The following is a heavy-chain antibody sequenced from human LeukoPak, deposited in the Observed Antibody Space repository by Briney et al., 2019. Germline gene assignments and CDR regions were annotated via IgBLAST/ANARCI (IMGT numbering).Heavy chain of an antibody. Sequence: ASVKVSCKASGYTFTAYYINWVRQAPGQGLEWVGWINPNNGGTNYAQNFQGRVTMTRDTSIDTAYMELSRLTSDGTAVYYCAKDSLRDYGAYGTCDYWGQGTLVAVSS. CDR3: AKDSLRDYGAYGTCDY. CDR1: GYTFTAYY. V-gene: IGHV1-2*02. J-gene: IGHJ4*02. CDR2: INPNNGGT. D-gene: IGHD4-17*01.